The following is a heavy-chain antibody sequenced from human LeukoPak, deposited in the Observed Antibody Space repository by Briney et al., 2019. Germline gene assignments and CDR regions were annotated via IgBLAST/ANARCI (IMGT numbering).Heavy chain of an antibody. Sequence: ASVKVSCKASGYTFTSYGISWVRQAPGQGLEWMGWISAYNGNTNYAQKLQGRVTMTTDTSTSTAHMELRSLRSDDTAVYYCARASGPIWFGELLDYYYYGMDVWGQGTTVTVSS. CDR3: ARASGPIWFGELLDYYYYGMDV. V-gene: IGHV1-18*01. CDR2: ISAYNGNT. J-gene: IGHJ6*02. D-gene: IGHD3-10*01. CDR1: GYTFTSYG.